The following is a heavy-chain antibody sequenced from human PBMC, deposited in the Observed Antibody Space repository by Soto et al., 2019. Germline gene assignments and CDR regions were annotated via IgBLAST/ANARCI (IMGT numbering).Heavy chain of an antibody. CDR2: VNPNSGDT. CDR1: GYTFSGYY. V-gene: IGHV1-2*02. Sequence: AASVKVSCKAAGYTFSGYYLHWVRQAPGQGLEWMGWVNPNSGDTKYAQKFQGRVTMTRDTSISAAYMEMSRLRPDDTAVYYCARDQEWELDYGMDVWGQGTTVTVSS. CDR3: ARDQEWELDYGMDV. J-gene: IGHJ6*02. D-gene: IGHD1-26*01.